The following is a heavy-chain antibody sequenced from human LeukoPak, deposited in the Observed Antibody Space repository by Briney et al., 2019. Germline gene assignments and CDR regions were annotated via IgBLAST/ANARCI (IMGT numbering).Heavy chain of an antibody. J-gene: IGHJ5*02. V-gene: IGHV1-18*01. Sequence: GASVKVSCKASGYTFTSYGISWVRQAPGQGREGMGWISAYNGNTNYAQKLRGRVTMTTDTSTSTAYMELRSLRSDDTAVYYCARCLIYGSGSYYSSWFDPWGQGTLVTVSS. D-gene: IGHD3-10*01. CDR1: GYTFTSYG. CDR2: ISAYNGNT. CDR3: ARCLIYGSGSYYSSWFDP.